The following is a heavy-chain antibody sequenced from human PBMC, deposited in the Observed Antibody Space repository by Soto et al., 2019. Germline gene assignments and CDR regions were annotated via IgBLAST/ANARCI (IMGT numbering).Heavy chain of an antibody. D-gene: IGHD5-12*01. CDR3: ARRGYSGYDPFDY. CDR2: ISSSSSYI. J-gene: IGHJ4*02. CDR1: GFTFSSYS. V-gene: IGHV3-21*01. Sequence: PGGSLRLSCAASGFTFSSYSMNWVRQAPGKGLEWVSSISSSSSYIYYADSVKGRFTISRDNAKNSLYLQMNSLRAEDTAVYYCARRGYSGYDPFDYWGQGTLVTVSS.